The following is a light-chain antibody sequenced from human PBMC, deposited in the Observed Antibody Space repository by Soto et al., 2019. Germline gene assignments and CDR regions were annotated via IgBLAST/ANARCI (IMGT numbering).Light chain of an antibody. CDR1: SRDFVSYKL. J-gene: IGLJ1*01. V-gene: IGLV2-23*01. CDR2: EGG. Sequence: QSWLTQPASVPLSPGQSIPISCTGASRDFVSYKLVSWYQQHPGKAPKLIIYEGGKRPSGVSDRFSGAKSGNTASLTISGLQAEDEADYYCCSYATTSTPYVFGTGTKVIVL. CDR3: CSYATTSTPYV.